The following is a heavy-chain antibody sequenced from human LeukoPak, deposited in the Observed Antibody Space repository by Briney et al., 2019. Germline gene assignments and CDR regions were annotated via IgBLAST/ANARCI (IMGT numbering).Heavy chain of an antibody. J-gene: IGHJ5*02. Sequence: SETLSLTCTVSGYSISSGYYWGWIRQPPGKGLEWIGSIYHSGSTYYNPSLKSRVTISVDTSKNQFSLKLSSVTAADTAVYYCAGGGYSYGYYWFDPWGQGTLVTVSS. D-gene: IGHD5-18*01. V-gene: IGHV4-38-2*02. CDR2: IYHSGST. CDR3: AGGGYSYGYYWFDP. CDR1: GYSISSGYY.